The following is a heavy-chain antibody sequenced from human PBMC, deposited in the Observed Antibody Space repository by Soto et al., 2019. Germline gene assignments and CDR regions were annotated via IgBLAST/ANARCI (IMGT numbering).Heavy chain of an antibody. V-gene: IGHV4-39*02. CDR1: GGSINSNNYY. Sequence: SETLSLTCTVSGGSINSNNYYWAWISQPPGKGLAWIASIYYDGTTYYNSFLKSRVSISVDTSKNHFSLRLSSATAADTAVYYCAKVVVAATRHTDFDSWGQGTLVTVSS. CDR3: AKVVVAATRHTDFDS. CDR2: IYYDGTT. D-gene: IGHD2-15*01. J-gene: IGHJ4*02.